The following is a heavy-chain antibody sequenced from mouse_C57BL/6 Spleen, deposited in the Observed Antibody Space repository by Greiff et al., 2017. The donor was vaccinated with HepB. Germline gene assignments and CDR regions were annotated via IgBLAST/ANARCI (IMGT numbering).Heavy chain of an antibody. CDR3: AREANYYGSPAWFAY. J-gene: IGHJ3*01. Sequence: EVQLQQSGPELVKPGASVKIPCKASGYTFTDYNMDWVKQSHGKSLEWIGDINPNNGGTIYNQKFKGKATLTVDKSSSTAYMELRSLTSEDTAVYYCAREANYYGSPAWFAYWGHGTLVTVSA. V-gene: IGHV1-18*01. D-gene: IGHD1-1*01. CDR2: INPNNGGT. CDR1: GYTFTDYN.